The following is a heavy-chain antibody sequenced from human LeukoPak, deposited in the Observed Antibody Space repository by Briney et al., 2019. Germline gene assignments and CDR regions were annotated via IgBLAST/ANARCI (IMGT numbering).Heavy chain of an antibody. D-gene: IGHD3-16*01. CDR3: ARVLWGTYYFDY. V-gene: IGHV4-34*01. CDR1: GGSFSGYY. Sequence: SETLPLTCAVYGGSFSGYYWSWIRQPPGKGLEWIGEINHSGSTNYNPSLKSRVTTSVDTSKNQFSLKLSSVTAADTAVYYCARVLWGTYYFDYWGQGTLVTVSS. J-gene: IGHJ4*02. CDR2: INHSGST.